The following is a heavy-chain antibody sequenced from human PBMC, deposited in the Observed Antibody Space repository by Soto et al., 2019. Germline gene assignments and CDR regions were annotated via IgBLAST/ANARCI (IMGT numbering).Heavy chain of an antibody. Sequence: GGSLRLSCAASGFTFSSYGMHWVRQAPGKGLEWVAVISYDGSNKYYADSVKGRFTISRDNSKNTLYLQMNSLRAEDTAVYYCAKDTYYYGSGSYGPNYYYYYMDVWGKGTTVTVSS. J-gene: IGHJ6*03. CDR1: GFTFSSYG. CDR3: AKDTYYYGSGSYGPNYYYYYMDV. V-gene: IGHV3-30*18. CDR2: ISYDGSNK. D-gene: IGHD3-10*01.